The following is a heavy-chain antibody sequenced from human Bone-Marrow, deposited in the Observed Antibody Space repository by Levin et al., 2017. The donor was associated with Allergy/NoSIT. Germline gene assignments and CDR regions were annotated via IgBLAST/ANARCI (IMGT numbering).Heavy chain of an antibody. V-gene: IGHV3-48*01. CDR3: ASGYARFGELLLDY. CDR1: GFTFSSYS. D-gene: IGHD3-10*01. J-gene: IGHJ4*02. CDR2: ISSSSSTI. Sequence: GGSLRLSCAASGFTFSSYSMNWVRQAPGKGLEWVSYISSSSSTIYYADSVKGRFTISRDNAKNSLYLQMNSLRAEDTAVYYCASGYARFGELLLDYWGQGTLVTVSS.